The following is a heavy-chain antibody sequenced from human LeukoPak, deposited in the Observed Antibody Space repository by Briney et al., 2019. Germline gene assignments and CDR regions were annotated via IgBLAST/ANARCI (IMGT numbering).Heavy chain of an antibody. V-gene: IGHV4-30-2*01. CDR2: IYHSGST. Sequence: SETLSLTCAVSDGSISSGGYSWSWIRQPPGKGLEWIGYIYHSGSTYYNPSLKSRVAISVDRSKNQFSLKLSSVTAADTAVYYCARGQNGDYTVDWFDPWGQGTLVTVSS. CDR3: ARGQNGDYTVDWFDP. CDR1: DGSISSGGYS. D-gene: IGHD4-17*01. J-gene: IGHJ5*02.